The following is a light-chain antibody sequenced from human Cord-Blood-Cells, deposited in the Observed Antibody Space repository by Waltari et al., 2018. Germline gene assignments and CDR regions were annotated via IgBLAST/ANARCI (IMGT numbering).Light chain of an antibody. CDR1: SSDVGSSNL. CDR2: EVS. CDR3: CSYAGSSTFDVV. V-gene: IGLV2-23*02. J-gene: IGLJ2*01. Sequence: QSALTQPASVSGSPGQSITISCTGTSSDVGSSNLVSWYQPHPGKAPKLMIYEVSKRPSGVSNRCSGSKSGNTASLTISGLQAEDEADYYCCSYAGSSTFDVVFGGGTKLTVL.